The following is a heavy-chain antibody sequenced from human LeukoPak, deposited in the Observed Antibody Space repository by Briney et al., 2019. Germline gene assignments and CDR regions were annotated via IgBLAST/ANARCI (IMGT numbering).Heavy chain of an antibody. CDR3: ARSVWYSSSTPIFAYYFDS. CDR2: IIPIFGTA. D-gene: IGHD6-6*01. CDR1: GGTFSSYA. V-gene: IGHV1-69*06. J-gene: IGHJ4*02. Sequence: SVKVSCKASGGTFSSYAISWVRQAPGQGLEWMGGIIPIFGTANYAQKFQGRVTITADKSTSTAYMELSSLRSEDTAVYYCARSVWYSSSTPIFAYYFDSWGQGTLVTVSS.